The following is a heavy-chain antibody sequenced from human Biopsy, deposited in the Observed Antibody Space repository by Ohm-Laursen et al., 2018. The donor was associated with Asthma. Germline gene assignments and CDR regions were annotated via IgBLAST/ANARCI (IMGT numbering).Heavy chain of an antibody. V-gene: IGHV1-69*13. Sequence: SVKVSCKVSGGTFRTYAFNWVRQAPGQGLEWMGGIIPMYGVPKVAQKFQGRVTITADESTSTAYMEMSSLRSEDTAVYYCARVDAIMISGDFYFYSGFDLWGQGTTARVSS. CDR3: ARVDAIMISGDFYFYSGFDL. CDR2: IIPMYGVP. J-gene: IGHJ6*02. D-gene: IGHD3-16*01. CDR1: GGTFRTYA.